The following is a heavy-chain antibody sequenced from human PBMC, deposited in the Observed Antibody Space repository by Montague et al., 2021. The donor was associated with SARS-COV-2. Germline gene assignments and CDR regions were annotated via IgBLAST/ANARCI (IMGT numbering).Heavy chain of an antibody. CDR2: IFHSGIT. J-gene: IGHJ5*02. D-gene: IGHD1-20*01. Sequence: SETLSLTCSVSGGSISSYYWSWIRQSPGKGLEWIGYIFHSGITDXXPSLKSRVTISVDMSKNQFSLQLNSVTAADSAVYYRARTEYNWNDWFDPWGQGTLVTVSS. CDR3: ARTEYNWNDWFDP. CDR1: GGSISSYY. V-gene: IGHV4-59*13.